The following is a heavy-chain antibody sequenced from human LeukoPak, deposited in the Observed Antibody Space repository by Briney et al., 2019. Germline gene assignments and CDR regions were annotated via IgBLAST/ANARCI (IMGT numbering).Heavy chain of an antibody. V-gene: IGHV3-7*03. Sequence: GGSLRLSCAASGFTFSTYWMTWVRQAPGKGLEWVAHIKEDGSMTRSIDSVKGRFTISRDNSKNTLYLQMNSLRAEDTAVYYCAKLLRIAAAPHRDWGQGTLVTVSS. CDR2: IKEDGSMT. J-gene: IGHJ4*02. CDR1: GFTFSTYW. D-gene: IGHD6-13*01. CDR3: AKLLRIAAAPHRD.